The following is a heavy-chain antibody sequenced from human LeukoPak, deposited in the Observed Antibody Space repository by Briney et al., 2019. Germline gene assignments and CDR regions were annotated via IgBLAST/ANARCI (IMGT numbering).Heavy chain of an antibody. J-gene: IGHJ4*02. CDR2: IYPGDSDN. CDR1: GYSFTNYW. Sequence: ESLKISCKGSGYSFTNYWNGLVRQMSGKRLEWMGIIYPGDSDNRYSQSFQGKVTISADKSISTAYLQWSSLKASDTAMYYCARHDYVWGSYHTPMGYWGQGTLVTVSS. CDR3: ARHDYVWGSYHTPMGY. V-gene: IGHV5-51*01. D-gene: IGHD3-16*02.